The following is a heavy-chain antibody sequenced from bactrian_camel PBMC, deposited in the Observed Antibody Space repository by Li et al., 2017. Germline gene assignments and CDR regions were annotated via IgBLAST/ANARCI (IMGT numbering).Heavy chain of an antibody. V-gene: IGHV3S40*01. J-gene: IGHJ4*01. Sequence: VQLVESGGGLVQPGGSLRLSCVASGFTFSYYRMSWIRQTPGKGLEWAPGIKGDGRTTYYPDSVKGRFTISRDNAKNTQYLQMNSLKSEDTALYYCATRVSSGHNYWGQGTQVTVS. CDR2: IKGDGRTT. CDR3: ATRVSSGHNY. D-gene: IGHD6*01. CDR1: GFTFSYYR.